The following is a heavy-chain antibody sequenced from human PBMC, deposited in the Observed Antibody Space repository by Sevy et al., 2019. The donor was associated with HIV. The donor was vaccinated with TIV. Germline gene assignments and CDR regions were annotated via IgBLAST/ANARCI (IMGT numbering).Heavy chain of an antibody. V-gene: IGHV3-48*03. CDR3: ARDLPPSATTVPHFDC. Sequence: GGSLRLSCAASGFTFTSYEMNWVRQAPGKGLECLSYISNSGTTIYYSDSVKGRFTISRDNARNSLYLQMSSLRAEDTAVYYCARDLPPSATTVPHFDCWGQGTLVTVSS. J-gene: IGHJ4*02. D-gene: IGHD4-17*01. CDR2: ISNSGTTI. CDR1: GFTFTSYE.